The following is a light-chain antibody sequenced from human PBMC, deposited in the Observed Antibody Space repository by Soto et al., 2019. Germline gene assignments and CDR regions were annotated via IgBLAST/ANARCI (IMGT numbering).Light chain of an antibody. J-gene: IGLJ2*01. V-gene: IGLV2-14*03. CDR1: SSDVGGYNS. Sequence: QSALTQPASVSGSPGQSITISCTGTSSDVGGYNSVSWYQQHPDKAPQLKIFDVSNRPSGISDRFSGSKSGNTASLTISGFQAEDEADYYCSSYTSTNTLIFGGGTKLTVL. CDR2: DVS. CDR3: SSYTSTNTLI.